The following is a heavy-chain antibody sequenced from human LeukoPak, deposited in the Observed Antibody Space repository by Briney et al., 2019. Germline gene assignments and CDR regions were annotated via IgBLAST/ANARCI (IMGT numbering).Heavy chain of an antibody. J-gene: IGHJ4*02. Sequence: SETLSLTCTVSGVSITNYYWAWIRQPAGKGLEWIGRMYISGSTNYNPSLKSQVTISIDKPKNQFSLKLRSVTAADTALYYCARDYLVGAPLDSWGQGTLVTVSS. CDR1: GVSITNYY. V-gene: IGHV4-4*07. D-gene: IGHD1-26*01. CDR2: MYISGST. CDR3: ARDYLVGAPLDS.